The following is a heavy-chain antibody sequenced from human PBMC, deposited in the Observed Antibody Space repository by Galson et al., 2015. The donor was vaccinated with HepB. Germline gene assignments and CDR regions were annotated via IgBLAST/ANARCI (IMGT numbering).Heavy chain of an antibody. CDR3: AKPHLGNFDWLPSVDY. CDR1: GFTFSSYA. Sequence: SLRLSCAASGFTFSSYALSWVRQAPGQGLEWVSAISGSGGSTYYADSVKGRFTISRDNSKNTLYLQMNSLRAEDTAVYYCAKPHLGNFDWLPSVDYWGQGTLVTVSS. D-gene: IGHD3-9*01. V-gene: IGHV3-23*01. J-gene: IGHJ4*02. CDR2: ISGSGGST.